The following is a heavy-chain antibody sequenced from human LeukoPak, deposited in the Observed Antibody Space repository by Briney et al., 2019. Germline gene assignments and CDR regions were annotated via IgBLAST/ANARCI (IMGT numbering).Heavy chain of an antibody. CDR1: GFTFSSYG. V-gene: IGHV3-33*01. D-gene: IGHD1-1*01. Sequence: PGTSLSHSCAASGFTFSSYGLHWVRQAPGKGLEWVAVIWYDGSDKYYADSVKGRFTISRDNSKNTLYLQMNSLRAEDTALYYCAGLWSMDVWGQETKITVSS. CDR2: IWYDGSDK. CDR3: AGLWSMDV. J-gene: IGHJ6*02.